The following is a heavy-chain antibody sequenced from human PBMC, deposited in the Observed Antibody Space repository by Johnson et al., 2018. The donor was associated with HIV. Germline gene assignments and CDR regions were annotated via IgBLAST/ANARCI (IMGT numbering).Heavy chain of an antibody. CDR1: GFTFSSYA. D-gene: IGHD4-17*01. J-gene: IGHJ3*02. Sequence: QVQLVESGGGLVQPGGSLRLSCAASGFTFSSYAMSWVRKAPGKGLEWVAVVSDHGRTTYFADSVKGRFTISRDNSKNTLYLQMNNLRPEDTALYYCAKEGRDVLRDYDAFDMWGHGTMVIVSS. CDR2: VSDHGRTT. V-gene: IGHV3-30*18. CDR3: AKEGRDVLRDYDAFDM.